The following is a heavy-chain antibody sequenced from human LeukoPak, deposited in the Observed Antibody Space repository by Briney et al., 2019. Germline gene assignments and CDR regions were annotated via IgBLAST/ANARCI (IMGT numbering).Heavy chain of an antibody. Sequence: SVKVSCRASGGTFSSYAISWVRQAPGQGLEWMGGIIPIFGTANYAQKFQGRVTITTDGSTSTAYMELRSLRSDDTAVYYCARDENYYGSGSYSNLDYWGQGTLVTVSS. CDR2: IIPIFGTA. CDR1: GGTFSSYA. D-gene: IGHD3-10*01. CDR3: ARDENYYGSGSYSNLDY. V-gene: IGHV1-69*05. J-gene: IGHJ4*02.